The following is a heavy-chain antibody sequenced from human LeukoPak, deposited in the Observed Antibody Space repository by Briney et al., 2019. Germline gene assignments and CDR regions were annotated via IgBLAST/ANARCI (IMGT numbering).Heavy chain of an antibody. D-gene: IGHD2-2*01. CDR2: ISGSGGST. CDR1: GFTFSSYA. CDR3: AKGIVVVPTGGNFDY. Sequence: GGSLRLSCAASGFTFSSYAMSWVRQAPGRGVEGVLAISGSGGSTYYEDSLKGRFTISRDNSKNTLYLQMNSLRAEDTAVYYCAKGIVVVPTGGNFDYWGQGTRVTVSS. V-gene: IGHV3-23*01. J-gene: IGHJ4*02.